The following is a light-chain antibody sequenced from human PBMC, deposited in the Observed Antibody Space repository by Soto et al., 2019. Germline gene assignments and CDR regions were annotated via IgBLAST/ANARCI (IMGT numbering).Light chain of an antibody. Sequence: QSVRTQPASVSGSPGQSITISCTGTSSYVGGYNYVSWYQQPPGKAPKLMIYEVSHRPSGVSNRFSGSRSGNTASLTISGLQAEDEADYYCPSYTNSNTPVIFGGGTQLTVL. CDR2: EVS. CDR1: SSYVGGYNY. J-gene: IGLJ2*01. CDR3: PSYTNSNTPVI. V-gene: IGLV2-14*01.